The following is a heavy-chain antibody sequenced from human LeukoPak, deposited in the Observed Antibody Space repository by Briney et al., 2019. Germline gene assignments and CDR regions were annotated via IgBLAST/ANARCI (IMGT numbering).Heavy chain of an antibody. V-gene: IGHV3-23*01. J-gene: IGHJ4*02. CDR2: ISGSGDYT. D-gene: IGHD6-19*01. Sequence: HPGGSLRLSCAASGFTFSSYAMSWVRQAPGKGLEWVSGISGSGDYTYYTDSVKGRFTISRDNSKNTLYLQMNSLRAEDTAVYYCARSYSSGPFGYWGQGTLVTAPS. CDR3: ARSYSSGPFGY. CDR1: GFTFSSYA.